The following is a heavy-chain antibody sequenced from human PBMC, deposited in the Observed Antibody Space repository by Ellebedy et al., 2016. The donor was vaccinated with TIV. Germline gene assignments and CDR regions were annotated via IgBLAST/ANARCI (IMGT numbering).Heavy chain of an antibody. CDR1: GGSISNYY. Sequence: MPSETLSLTCTVSGGSISNYYWSWIRQPPGKGLEWIGSIYYSGSTNYNPSLKSRVTISLDTSKNQFSLRLTSVPAADTALYYCARGTRGYGRIYYYGMDVWGQGTTVTVSS. CDR3: ARGTRGYGRIYYYGMDV. J-gene: IGHJ6*02. D-gene: IGHD3-22*01. V-gene: IGHV4-59*01. CDR2: IYYSGST.